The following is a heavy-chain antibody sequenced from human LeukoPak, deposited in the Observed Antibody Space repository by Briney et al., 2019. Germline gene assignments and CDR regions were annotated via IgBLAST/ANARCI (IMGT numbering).Heavy chain of an antibody. D-gene: IGHD6-19*01. CDR2: ISSSSSYI. CDR1: GFTFSSYW. J-gene: IGHJ4*02. V-gene: IGHV3-21*01. CDR3: ARGYSSGWYVAFDY. Sequence: PGGSLRLSCAASGFTFSSYWMHWVRQAPGKGLEWVSSISSSSSYIYYADSVKGRFTISRDNAKNSLYLQMNSLRAEDTAIYYCARGYSSGWYVAFDYWGQGTLVTVSS.